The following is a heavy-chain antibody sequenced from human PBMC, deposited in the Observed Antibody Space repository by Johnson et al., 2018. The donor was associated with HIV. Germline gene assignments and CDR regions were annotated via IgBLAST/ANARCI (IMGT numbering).Heavy chain of an antibody. V-gene: IGHV3-30*02. Sequence: VQVVESGGGVVQPGGSLTLSCAASGFSFSSYGMHWVRQAPGKGLEWVTFIRYDGSNKYYADSVKGRFTISRDNSKNTLYLQMNSLRAEDTAVYYWATDGTRDIVANGAFDIWGQGTMVTVSS. J-gene: IGHJ3*02. CDR3: ATDGTRDIVANGAFDI. CDR1: GFSFSSYG. D-gene: IGHD2-15*01. CDR2: IRYDGSNK.